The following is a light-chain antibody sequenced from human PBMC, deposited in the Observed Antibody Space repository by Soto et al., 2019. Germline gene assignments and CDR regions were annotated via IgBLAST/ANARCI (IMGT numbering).Light chain of an antibody. CDR3: QQYNSYSPYT. CDR2: DAS. Sequence: IQITQSPSTLSASVGDRVIISCRASQSISSWLAWYQQKPGKAPKLLIYDASRLESGVPSRFSGSGSGTEFTLTISSLQPDDFATYYCQQYNSYSPYTFGHGTKLEIK. CDR1: QSISSW. J-gene: IGKJ2*01. V-gene: IGKV1-5*01.